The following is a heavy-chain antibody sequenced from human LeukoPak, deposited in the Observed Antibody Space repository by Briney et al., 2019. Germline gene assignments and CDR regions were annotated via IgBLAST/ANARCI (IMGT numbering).Heavy chain of an antibody. D-gene: IGHD2-15*01. CDR2: INPNSGGT. V-gene: IGHV1-2*02. CDR1: GYTFTGYY. CDR3: ARGNIVVVVAAAPDY. Sequence: ASVKVSCKASGYTFTGYYMHWVRQAPGQRLEWMGWINPNSGGTNYAQKFQGRVTMTRDTSISTAYMELSRLRSDDTAVYYCARGNIVVVVAAAPDYWGQGTLVTVSS. J-gene: IGHJ4*02.